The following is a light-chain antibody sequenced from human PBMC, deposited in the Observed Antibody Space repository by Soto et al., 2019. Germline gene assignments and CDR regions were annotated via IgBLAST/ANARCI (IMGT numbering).Light chain of an antibody. V-gene: IGLV2-8*01. CDR1: SSDVGGQSY. Sequence: QSVLTQPPSASGSPGQSVAISCTGTSSDVGGQSYVSWYQQHPGKAPKLIIYAVTERPSGVPDRFSGSKSGNTASLTVSGLQTEDEADYYCSSHAGNNNYVFGTGTRSPS. CDR2: AVT. CDR3: SSHAGNNNYV. J-gene: IGLJ1*01.